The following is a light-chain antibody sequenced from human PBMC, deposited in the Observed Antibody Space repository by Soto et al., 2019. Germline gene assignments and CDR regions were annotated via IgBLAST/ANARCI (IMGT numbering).Light chain of an antibody. J-gene: IGKJ1*01. CDR2: KAS. CDR1: QTSRSW. Sequence: DIELPPSPSTQSGSVGARITINCLSSQTSRSWLAWYQQKPGKCPKIRIYKASSLESGVPSRLSDSGSGTEFTLTISILQPDDFATYYSQQYNSYRWTFGLGSKV. V-gene: IGKV1-5*03. CDR3: QQYNSYRWT.